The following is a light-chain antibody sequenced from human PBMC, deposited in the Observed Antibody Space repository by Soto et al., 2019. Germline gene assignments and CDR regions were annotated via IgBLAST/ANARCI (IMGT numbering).Light chain of an antibody. CDR1: TSNIGSNT. J-gene: IGLJ1*01. Sequence: QSVLTQPPSASGTPGQRVTISCSGSTSNIGSNTVHWYQQLPGTAPTLLIYRNDQRPSGVPARFSGSKSGTSASLAISGLQSDGEADYYCAAWDDSLDEYVFGTGTKVTVL. V-gene: IGLV1-44*01. CDR2: RND. CDR3: AAWDDSLDEYV.